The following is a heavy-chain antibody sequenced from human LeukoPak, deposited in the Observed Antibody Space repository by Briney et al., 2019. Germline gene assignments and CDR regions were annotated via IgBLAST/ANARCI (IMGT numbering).Heavy chain of an antibody. J-gene: IGHJ4*02. Sequence: ASVKVSCKASGYTFTSYGISWVRQAPGQGLERMGWISAYNGNTNYAQKLQGRVTMTTDTSTSTAYMELRSLRSDDTAVYYCARDRAVAGHFDYWGQGTLVTVSS. CDR1: GYTFTSYG. CDR3: ARDRAVAGHFDY. D-gene: IGHD6-19*01. CDR2: ISAYNGNT. V-gene: IGHV1-18*01.